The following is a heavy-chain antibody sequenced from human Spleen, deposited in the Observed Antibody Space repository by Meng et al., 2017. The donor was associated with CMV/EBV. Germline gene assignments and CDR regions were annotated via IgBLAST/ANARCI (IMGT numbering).Heavy chain of an antibody. CDR1: GGTFSNYA. CDR2: IIPVRGIA. Sequence: SVKVSCKASGGTFSNYAITWVRQAPGQGLEWLGGIIPVRGIANYPQRFQGRVTITADKSTTTAYMELSSLRSEDTAVYYCARDLRFLEWLSQGLSLDYWGQGTMVTVSS. J-gene: IGHJ4*02. CDR3: ARDLRFLEWLSQGLSLDY. V-gene: IGHV1-69*10. D-gene: IGHD3-3*01.